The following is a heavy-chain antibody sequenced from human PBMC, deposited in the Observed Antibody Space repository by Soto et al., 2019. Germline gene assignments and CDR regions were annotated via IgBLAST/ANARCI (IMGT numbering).Heavy chain of an antibody. CDR3: AGGGVLVFISCTRYYYGMDV. J-gene: IGHJ6*02. V-gene: IGHV5-51*01. CDR1: GYSFTSYW. Sequence: GESLKISCKGSGYSFTSYWIGWVRQMPGKGLEWMGIIYPGDSDTRYSPSFQGQVTISADKSISTAYLQWSSLKAPDTAMYYCAGGGVLVFISCTRYYYGMDVWGQGTTVTVSS. D-gene: IGHD3-16*01. CDR2: IYPGDSDT.